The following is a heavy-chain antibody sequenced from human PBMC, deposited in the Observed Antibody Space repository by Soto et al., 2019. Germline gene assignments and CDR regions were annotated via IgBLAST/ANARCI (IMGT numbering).Heavy chain of an antibody. CDR2: INAGNGNT. V-gene: IGHV1-3*01. CDR1: GYPFTSYG. J-gene: IGHJ5*02. Sequence: ASLKGSCKASGYPFTSYGVHWVRQAPVQMLELMGWINAGNGNTKYSQKFQGRVTITRDTSASTAYMELSSLRSEDTAVYYCARVGYCSSTSCHHNWFDPWGQGTLVTVSS. CDR3: ARVGYCSSTSCHHNWFDP. D-gene: IGHD2-2*01.